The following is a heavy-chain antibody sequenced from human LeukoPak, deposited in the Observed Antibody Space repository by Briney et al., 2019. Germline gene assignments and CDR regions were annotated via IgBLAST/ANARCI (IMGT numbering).Heavy chain of an antibody. CDR3: AKSRHPYNWNDGAFFDY. J-gene: IGHJ4*02. CDR1: GFTFSSYS. D-gene: IGHD1-20*01. V-gene: IGHV3-21*01. CDR2: ISSSGSYI. Sequence: GGSLRLSCAASGFTFSSYSMNWVRQAPGKGREWVSSISSSGSYIYYADSVNGRFTISRDNSKNTLYLQMNSLRPEGTTVYYCAKSRHPYNWNDGAFFDYWGQGTLVTVSS.